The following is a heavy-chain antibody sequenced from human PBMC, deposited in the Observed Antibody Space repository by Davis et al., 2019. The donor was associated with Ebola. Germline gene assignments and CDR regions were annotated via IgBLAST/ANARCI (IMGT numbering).Heavy chain of an antibody. CDR2: IHYSGST. CDR1: GGSISSGDYY. D-gene: IGHD3-22*01. Sequence: LRLSCTVSGGSISSGDYYWSWIRQPPGKGLEWIGYIHYSGSTYYNPSLKSRVTISVATSKNQFSLKLSSVTAAATAVYYCARLYYYDSSGYVDYWGQGTLVTVSS. V-gene: IGHV4-30-4*01. CDR3: ARLYYYDSSGYVDY. J-gene: IGHJ4*02.